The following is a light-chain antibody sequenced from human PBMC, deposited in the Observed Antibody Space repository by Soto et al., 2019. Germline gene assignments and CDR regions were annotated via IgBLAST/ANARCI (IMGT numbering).Light chain of an antibody. J-gene: IGKJ1*01. CDR3: QHYNNWPPWT. V-gene: IGKV3-15*01. CDR1: QSVSNN. Sequence: EIVMTQSPATLSVSPGERATLSCRASQSVSNNSAWYQQKPGQAPSLLIYGASTRATGIPARFSGSGSGTEFTLTISSLQPEDFAVYYCQHYNNWPPWTFGQGTKVEIK. CDR2: GAS.